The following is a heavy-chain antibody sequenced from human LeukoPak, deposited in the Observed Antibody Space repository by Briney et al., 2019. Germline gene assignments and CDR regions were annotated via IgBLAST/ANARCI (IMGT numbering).Heavy chain of an antibody. Sequence: GESLKISCKGSGYSFTNYWIGWVRQMPGKGLEWMGIIYRGDSDTRYSPSFQGQVSISADKSISTAYLQWSSLKASDTAMYYCATPPGGLATISDYWGQGTLVTVSS. J-gene: IGHJ4*02. CDR3: ATPPGGLATISDY. CDR1: GYSFTNYW. D-gene: IGHD5-24*01. CDR2: IYRGDSDT. V-gene: IGHV5-51*01.